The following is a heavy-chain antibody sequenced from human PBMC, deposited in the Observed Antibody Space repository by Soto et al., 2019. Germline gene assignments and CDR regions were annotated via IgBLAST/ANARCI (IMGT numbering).Heavy chain of an antibody. CDR3: ATDHSSLDAFDI. D-gene: IGHD6-13*01. J-gene: IGHJ3*02. V-gene: IGHV3-7*01. CDR1: GFTFSSYW. CDR2: IKQDGSEK. Sequence: GGSLRLSCAASGFTFSSYWMNWVRQAPGKGLEWVANIKQDGSEKYYVDSVKGRFTISRDNAKNSLFLQMNSLRAEDTAVYYCATDHSSLDAFDIWGQGTVVTVSS.